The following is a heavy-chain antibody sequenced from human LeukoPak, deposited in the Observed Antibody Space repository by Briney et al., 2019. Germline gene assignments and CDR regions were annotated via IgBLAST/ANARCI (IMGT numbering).Heavy chain of an antibody. V-gene: IGHV3-23*01. Sequence: GGSLRLSCAASGFSFNTYVMNWVRQAPGKGLEWVSSIAASSGSTYYADSVKGRFTISRDNSKNTLYLQMNSLRAEDTALYYCAKAAYGDYVNWFDPWGQGTLVTVSS. D-gene: IGHD4-17*01. CDR2: IAASSGST. CDR3: AKAAYGDYVNWFDP. J-gene: IGHJ5*02. CDR1: GFSFNTYV.